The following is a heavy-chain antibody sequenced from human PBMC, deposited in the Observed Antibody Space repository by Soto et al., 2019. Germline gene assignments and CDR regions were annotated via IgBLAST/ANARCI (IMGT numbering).Heavy chain of an antibody. V-gene: IGHV3-66*01. J-gene: IGHJ6*03. D-gene: IGHD6-6*01. CDR1: GFTVSSNY. CDR3: ARVVGSSSQSLYYYYYYMDV. CDR2: IYSGGST. Sequence: GGSLRLSCAASGFTVSSNYMSWVRQAPGKGLEWVSVIYSGGSTYYADSVKGRFTISRDNSKNTLYLQMNSLRAEDTAVYYCARVVGSSSQSLYYYYYYMDVWGKGTTVTVSS.